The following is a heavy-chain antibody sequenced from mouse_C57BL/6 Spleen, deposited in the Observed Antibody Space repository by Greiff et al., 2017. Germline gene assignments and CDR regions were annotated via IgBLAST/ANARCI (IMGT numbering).Heavy chain of an antibody. CDR1: GFNIKDYY. V-gene: IGHV14-1*01. D-gene: IGHD2-4*01. J-gene: IGHJ4*01. CDR3: TIYYDYDAGYAMDY. Sequence: VQLKQSGAELVRPGASVKLSCTASGFNIKDYYMHWVKQRPEQGLEWIGRIDPEDGDTEYAPKFQGKATMTADTSSNTAYLQLSSLTSEGTAVYYCTIYYDYDAGYAMDYWGQGTSVTVSS. CDR2: IDPEDGDT.